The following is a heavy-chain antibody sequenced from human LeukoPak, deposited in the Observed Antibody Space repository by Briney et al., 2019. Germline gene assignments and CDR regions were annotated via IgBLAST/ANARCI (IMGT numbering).Heavy chain of an antibody. D-gene: IGHD4-17*01. CDR1: GFTFSSYE. J-gene: IGHJ4*02. V-gene: IGHV3-48*03. CDR2: ISSSGSTI. CDR3: AVTTVGFALDY. Sequence: GGSLRLSCAASGFTFSSYEMNWVRQAPGKGLEWVSDISSSGSTIDYADSVKGRFTISRDNAKNSLYLQMNSLRAEDTAVYYCAVTTVGFALDYWGQGTLVTVSS.